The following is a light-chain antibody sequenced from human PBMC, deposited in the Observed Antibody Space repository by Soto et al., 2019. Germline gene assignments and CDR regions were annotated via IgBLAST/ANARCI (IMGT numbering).Light chain of an antibody. CDR1: SGDIGDYNY. J-gene: IGLJ1*01. CDR2: DVS. CDR3: CSYTRSGTXI. V-gene: IGLV2-14*01. Sequence: QSVLTQPASVSGSPGQSITISCVGTSGDIGDYNYVSWYQQHPGKVPKVIIYDVSNRPSGVSYRFSGTKSGNTASLTVSGLQAEDEADYYCCSYTRSGTXIXGTGTKVTV.